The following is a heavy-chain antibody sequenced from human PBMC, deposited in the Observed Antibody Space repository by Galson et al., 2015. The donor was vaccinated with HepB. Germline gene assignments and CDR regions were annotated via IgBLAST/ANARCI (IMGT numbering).Heavy chain of an antibody. CDR2: ISSSSSTI. D-gene: IGHD3-3*01. CDR1: GFTFSSYS. Sequence: SLRLSCAASGFTFSSYSMNWVRQAPGKGLEWVSYISSSSSTIYYADSVKGRFTISRDNAKNSLYLQMSSLKASDTAMYYCARVPDFWSGYTWFDPWGQGTLVTVSS. J-gene: IGHJ5*02. CDR3: ARVPDFWSGYTWFDP. V-gene: IGHV3-48*01.